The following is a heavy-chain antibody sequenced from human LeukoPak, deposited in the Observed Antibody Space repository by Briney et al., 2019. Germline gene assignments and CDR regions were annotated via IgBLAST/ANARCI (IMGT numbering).Heavy chain of an antibody. J-gene: IGHJ4*02. CDR2: IYPRDVST. V-gene: IGHV1-46*01. CDR3: ARDQEAFDY. Sequence: ASVKVSFKASGYSFTSNYIHWVRQAPGQGLEWMGMIYPRDVSTSYAQKFQGRVTVTRDTSTSTVHVELSGLRSEDTAVYYCARDQEAFDYWGQGTLVTVSS. CDR1: GYSFTSNY.